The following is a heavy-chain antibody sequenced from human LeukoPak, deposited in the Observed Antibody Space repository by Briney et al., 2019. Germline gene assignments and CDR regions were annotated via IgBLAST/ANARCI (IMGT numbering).Heavy chain of an antibody. J-gene: IGHJ3*02. CDR1: GYSFTSYW. Sequence: GESLKISCKGSGYSFTSYWIGWVRQMPGKGLEWMGIIYPGDSDTRYSPSFQGQVTISADKSISTAYLQWSSLKASDTAMYYCARGHYYYDSSGYYYHNAFDIWGQGTMATVSS. CDR2: IYPGDSDT. D-gene: IGHD3-22*01. CDR3: ARGHYYYDSSGYYYHNAFDI. V-gene: IGHV5-51*01.